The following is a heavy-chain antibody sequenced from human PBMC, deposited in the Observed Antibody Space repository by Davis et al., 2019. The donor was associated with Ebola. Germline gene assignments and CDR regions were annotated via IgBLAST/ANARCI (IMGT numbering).Heavy chain of an antibody. V-gene: IGHV3-48*02. D-gene: IGHD6-19*01. Sequence: GGSLRLSCVASGFTFSTYSMNWVRQAPGKGLEWVSYISSSSSTIYYADSVKGRFTISRDNAKNSLYLQMNSLRDEDTAVYYCARDLEIAVAAPDRDYWGQGTLVTVSS. CDR3: ARDLEIAVAAPDRDY. CDR2: ISSSSSTI. CDR1: GFTFSTYS. J-gene: IGHJ4*02.